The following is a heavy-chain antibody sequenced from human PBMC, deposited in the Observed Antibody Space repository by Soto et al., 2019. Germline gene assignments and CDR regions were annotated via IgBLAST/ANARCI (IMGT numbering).Heavy chain of an antibody. CDR3: ARDRGPDTAMVIGY. V-gene: IGHV3-21*01. Sequence: PGGSLRLSCAASGFTFSSYSMNWVRQAPGKGLEWVSSISSSSSYIYYADSVKGRFTISRDNAKNSLYLQMNSLRAEDTAVYYCARDRGPDTAMVIGYWGQGTLVTVSS. CDR2: ISSSSSYI. D-gene: IGHD5-18*01. J-gene: IGHJ4*02. CDR1: GFTFSSYS.